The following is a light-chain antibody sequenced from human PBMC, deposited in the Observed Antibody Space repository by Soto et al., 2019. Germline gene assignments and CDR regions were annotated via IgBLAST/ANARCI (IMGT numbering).Light chain of an antibody. J-gene: IGKJ1*01. CDR2: GAS. CDR3: QQSYSTPWT. CDR1: ETISTY. V-gene: IGKV1-39*01. Sequence: DIKMTQSPSSLSASVGDRVTITCRASETISTYLNWYQQRSGKAPKLLINGASILHSGVPSRFSGSQSATDCTLTISSLQPEDVATYYCQQSYSTPWTLGQGTKVDIK.